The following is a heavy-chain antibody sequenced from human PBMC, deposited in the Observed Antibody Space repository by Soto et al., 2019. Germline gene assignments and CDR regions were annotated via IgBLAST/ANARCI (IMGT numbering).Heavy chain of an antibody. CDR2: INPSGGST. D-gene: IGHD5-18*01. Sequence: ASVKVSCKASGYTFTTYYMHWVRQAPGQGLEWMGIINPSGGSTIYAQKFQGRVTITRDTSTSTVRMELSSLRSEDTAVYYCARNDGRGYSFGTGGYQYYAMDVWGQGTTVTVS. CDR1: GYTFTTYY. CDR3: ARNDGRGYSFGTGGYQYYAMDV. V-gene: IGHV1-46*01. J-gene: IGHJ6*02.